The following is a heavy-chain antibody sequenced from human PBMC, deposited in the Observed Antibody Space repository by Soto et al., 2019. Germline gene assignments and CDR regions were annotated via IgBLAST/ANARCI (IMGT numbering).Heavy chain of an antibody. J-gene: IGHJ5*02. CDR3: ARDRQKGVVVPDDHPGGSWFDT. CDR2: IYYSGST. CDR1: GGSVSSGSYY. V-gene: IGHV4-61*03. Sequence: QVQLHESGPGLVKPSETLSLTCTVSGGSVSSGSYYWSWIRQPPGKGLAWIGYIYYSGSTNYNPSLKSRVIISVETSKKPFSLKLISVTAADTAVYYCARDRQKGVVVPDDHPGGSWFDTWGQGTIVTVSS. D-gene: IGHD2-2*01.